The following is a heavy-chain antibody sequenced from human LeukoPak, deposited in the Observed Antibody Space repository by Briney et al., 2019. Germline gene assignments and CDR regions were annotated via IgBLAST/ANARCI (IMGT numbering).Heavy chain of an antibody. CDR3: AREDYYDSSGFDY. Sequence: GGSLRLSCAASGFTVSSNYMSWVRQAPGKGLEWVSVIYSGGSTYYADSVKGRFTISRDNSKNTLYLQMNSLRAEDTAVYYCAREDYYDSSGFDYWGQGTLVTVSS. V-gene: IGHV3-66*01. J-gene: IGHJ4*02. CDR1: GFTVSSNY. D-gene: IGHD3-22*01. CDR2: IYSGGST.